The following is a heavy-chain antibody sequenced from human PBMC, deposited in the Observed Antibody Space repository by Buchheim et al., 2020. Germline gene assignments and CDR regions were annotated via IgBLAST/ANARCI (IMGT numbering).Heavy chain of an antibody. V-gene: IGHV3-30*18. CDR1: GFTFSSYG. Sequence: QVQLVESGGGVVRPGRSLRLSCAASGFTFSSYGMHWVRQSPGKGLEWVAVISYDGSKKYFADSVKGRFIISRDNSKNTLYLQVNSLRLEDTGVYYCAKELAPGYMAVAGLAPHDYRGQGTL. D-gene: IGHD6-19*01. CDR2: ISYDGSKK. J-gene: IGHJ4*02. CDR3: AKELAPGYMAVAGLAPHDY.